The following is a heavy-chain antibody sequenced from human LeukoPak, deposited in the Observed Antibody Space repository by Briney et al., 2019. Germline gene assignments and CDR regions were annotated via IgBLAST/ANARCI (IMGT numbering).Heavy chain of an antibody. Sequence: PSETLSLTCAVYGGSFSGYYWSWIRQPPGKGLEWIGEINHSGSTNYNPSLKSRVTMSVDTSKNQFSLKLSSVTAADTAVYYCARHNRLYRAFDIWGQGTMVTVSS. V-gene: IGHV4-34*01. D-gene: IGHD2/OR15-2a*01. CDR3: ARHNRLYRAFDI. CDR1: GGSFSGYY. J-gene: IGHJ3*02. CDR2: INHSGST.